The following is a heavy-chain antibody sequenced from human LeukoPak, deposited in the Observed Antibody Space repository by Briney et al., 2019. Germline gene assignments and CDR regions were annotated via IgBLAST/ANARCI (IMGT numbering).Heavy chain of an antibody. Sequence: PSETLSLTCTVSGGSISSSSGYWGWIRQPPGKGLEWIGSIYYSKNTYYNPSLKSRVTISADTSKNQFSLTLGSVSATDTAVYYCVSPRGFSYGYFDHWGRETLVTVSS. CDR1: GGSISSSSGY. CDR3: VSPRGFSYGYFDH. J-gene: IGHJ4*02. D-gene: IGHD5-18*01. V-gene: IGHV4-39*01. CDR2: IYYSKNT.